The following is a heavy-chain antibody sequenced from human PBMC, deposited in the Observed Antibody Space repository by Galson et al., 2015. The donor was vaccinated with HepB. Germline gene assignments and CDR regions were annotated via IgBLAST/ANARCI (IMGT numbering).Heavy chain of an antibody. J-gene: IGHJ3*02. CDR3: ARRGYSYGYYAFDI. D-gene: IGHD5-18*01. V-gene: IGHV4/OR15-8*01. Sequence: ETLSLTCAVSGGSISTSNWWSWVRQPPGRGLEWIGEVYHSGSTNYNPSLKSRVTISVDKSKNQLSLKLTSVTAADTAIYYCARRGYSYGYYAFDIWGQGTLVTVSS. CDR1: GGSISTSNW. CDR2: VYHSGST.